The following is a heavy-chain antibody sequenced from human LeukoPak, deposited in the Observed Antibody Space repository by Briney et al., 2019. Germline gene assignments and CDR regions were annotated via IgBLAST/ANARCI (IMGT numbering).Heavy chain of an antibody. CDR3: ARAARCSGGSCRQIYFDY. Sequence: SVKVSCKASGGTFISYTISWVRQAPGQGLEWMGGIIPIFGTANYAQKFQGRVTITADESTSTAYMELSSLRSEDTAVYYCARAARCSGGSCRQIYFDYWGQGTLVTVSS. J-gene: IGHJ4*02. D-gene: IGHD2-15*01. V-gene: IGHV1-69*13. CDR2: IIPIFGTA. CDR1: GGTFISYT.